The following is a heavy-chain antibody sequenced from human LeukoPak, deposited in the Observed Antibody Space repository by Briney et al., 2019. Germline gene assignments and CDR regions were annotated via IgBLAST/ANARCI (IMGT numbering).Heavy chain of an antibody. J-gene: IGHJ4*02. CDR3: ARDAGLTYFDY. Sequence: SETLSLTCTVSGGSISSYYWTWIRQPAGKGLEWIGHIYTSVSTYYNPSLKSRVTMSVDTSKNQFSLKLSSVTAAHTAMYYCARDAGLTYFDYWGQGTLVTVSS. D-gene: IGHD3-22*01. CDR2: IYTSVST. V-gene: IGHV4-4*07. CDR1: GGSISSYY.